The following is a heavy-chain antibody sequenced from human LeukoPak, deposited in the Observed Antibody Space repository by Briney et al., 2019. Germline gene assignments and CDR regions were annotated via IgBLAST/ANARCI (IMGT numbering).Heavy chain of an antibody. Sequence: ASVKVSCKASGYTFTSYYMHWVRQAPGEGLEWMGIINPSGGSTSYAQKFQGRVTMTRDTSTSTVYMELSSLRSEDTAVYYCARVDTLYAFDIWGQGTMVTVSS. CDR1: GYTFTSYY. J-gene: IGHJ3*02. D-gene: IGHD2-2*02. V-gene: IGHV1-46*01. CDR3: ARVDTLYAFDI. CDR2: INPSGGST.